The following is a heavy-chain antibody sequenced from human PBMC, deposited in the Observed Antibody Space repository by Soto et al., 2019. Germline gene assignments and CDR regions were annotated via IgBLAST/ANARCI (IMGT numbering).Heavy chain of an antibody. V-gene: IGHV3-48*01. CDR3: ARSGMVGDDFWSGPPTYYYYMDV. J-gene: IGHJ6*03. D-gene: IGHD3-3*01. CDR2: ISSSSSTI. CDR1: GFTFSSYS. Sequence: GGSLRLSCAASGFTFSSYSMNWVRQAPGKGLEWVSYISSSSSTIYYADSVKGRFTISRDNAKNSLYLQMNSLRAEDTAVYYCARSGMVGDDFWSGPPTYYYYMDVWGKGTTVTVSS.